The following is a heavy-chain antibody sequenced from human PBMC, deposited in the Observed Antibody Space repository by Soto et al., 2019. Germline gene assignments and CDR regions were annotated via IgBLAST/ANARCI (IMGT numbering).Heavy chain of an antibody. CDR2: IYYSGNT. J-gene: IGHJ6*02. CDR1: GGSISSGDYY. Sequence: SETLSLTCTVSGGSISSGDYYWSWIRQHPGKGLEWIGYIYYSGNTYYNPSLKSRVTISVDTSTNQFSLSLSSVTAADTAVYHCARRMRNYYAMDVWGQGTTVTVSS. CDR3: ARRMRNYYAMDV. V-gene: IGHV4-31*03. D-gene: IGHD2-15*01.